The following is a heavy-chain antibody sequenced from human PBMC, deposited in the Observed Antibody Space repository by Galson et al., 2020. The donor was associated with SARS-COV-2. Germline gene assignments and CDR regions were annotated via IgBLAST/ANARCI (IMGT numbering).Heavy chain of an antibody. V-gene: IGHV3-23*01. J-gene: IGHJ4*02. D-gene: IGHD1-26*01. CDR1: GFTFSSYA. CDR2: ITESGYAT. Sequence: GESLKISCAASGFTFSSYAMSWVRQAPGKGLEWVSAITESGYATYYTNSVKGRFTISRDNSRNTLFLQMDTLGVEDTAVYYCAKEGSGRRFSFDYWGQGALLTVSS. CDR3: AKEGSGRRFSFDY.